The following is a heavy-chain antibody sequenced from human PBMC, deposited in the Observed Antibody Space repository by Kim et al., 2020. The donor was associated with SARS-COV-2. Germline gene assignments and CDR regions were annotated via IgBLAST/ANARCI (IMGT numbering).Heavy chain of an antibody. CDR3: ARRYSGSWSLDP. V-gene: IGHV3-53*01. Sequence: GGSLRLSCAASGFTVSSSYMTWVRQAPGKGLEWVSVIYSGGSTYYADSVKGRFNISRDNSKNTLYLQMNSLRAEDTAVYYCARRYSGSWSLDPWGQGTLVTVSS. J-gene: IGHJ5*02. CDR1: GFTVSSSY. CDR2: IYSGGST. D-gene: IGHD6-13*01.